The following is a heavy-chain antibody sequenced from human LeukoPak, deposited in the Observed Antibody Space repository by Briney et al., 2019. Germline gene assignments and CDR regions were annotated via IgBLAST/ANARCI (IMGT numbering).Heavy chain of an antibody. CDR2: IIPIFGTA. Sequence: SVKVSCKASGGTFSSYAISWVRQAPGQGLEWMGGIIPIFGTANYAQKFQGRVTITADKSTSTAYMELSSLRSEHTAVYYCARELGYSYGSFHYWGQGTLVTVSS. V-gene: IGHV1-69*06. CDR1: GGTFSSYA. D-gene: IGHD5-18*01. CDR3: ARELGYSYGSFHY. J-gene: IGHJ4*02.